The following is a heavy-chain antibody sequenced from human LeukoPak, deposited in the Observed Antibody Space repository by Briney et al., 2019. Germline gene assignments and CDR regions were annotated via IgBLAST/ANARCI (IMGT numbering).Heavy chain of an antibody. Sequence: GASVKVSCKASGYTLTGYYMHWVRQAPGQGLECMGWINPNSGGTNYAQKFQGRVTMTRDTSISTAYMELSRLRSDDTAVYYCARHVSSGYFYYYYGMDVWGQGTTVTVSS. D-gene: IGHD3-22*01. J-gene: IGHJ6*02. CDR1: GYTLTGYY. CDR3: ARHVSSGYFYYYYGMDV. V-gene: IGHV1-2*02. CDR2: INPNSGGT.